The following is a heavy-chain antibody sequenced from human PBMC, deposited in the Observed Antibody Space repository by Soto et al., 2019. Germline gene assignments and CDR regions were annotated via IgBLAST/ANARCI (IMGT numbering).Heavy chain of an antibody. CDR3: IQSRCGGDCLQSYASYYYYGMDV. D-gene: IGHD2-21*02. V-gene: IGHV2-5*02. CDR1: AFSLSTGGVG. Sequence: QITLKESGPTLVKPTQTLTLTCTFSAFSLSTGGVGVGWIRQPPGKALEWLALIYWDDDKRYSPSLRSRLTTTKHTSKNXVXLXMXHMDPVDTATYYCIQSRCGGDCLQSYASYYYYGMDVWGQGTTVTVSS. CDR2: IYWDDDK. J-gene: IGHJ6*02.